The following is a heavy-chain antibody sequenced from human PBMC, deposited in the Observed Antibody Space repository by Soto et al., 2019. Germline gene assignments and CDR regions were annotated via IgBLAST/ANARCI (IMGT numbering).Heavy chain of an antibody. CDR3: VRARATDSRPDY. V-gene: IGHV3-21*01. J-gene: IGHJ4*02. Sequence: GGSLRLSCVASGFTFSLYSMVWVRRPPGKGLEWVSSISPSSTFIYYADSLQGRFSISRDNAKNSLYLQMDSLRVEDTATYFCVRARATDSRPDYWGQGSQVTVSS. CDR1: GFTFSLYS. CDR2: ISPSSTFI. D-gene: IGHD3-22*01.